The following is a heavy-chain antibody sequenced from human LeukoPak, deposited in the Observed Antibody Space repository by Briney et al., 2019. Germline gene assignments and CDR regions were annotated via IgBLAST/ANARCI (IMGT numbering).Heavy chain of an antibody. CDR1: GGSISSSSYY. Sequence: SETLSLTCTVSGGSISSSSYYWGWIRQPPGKGLEWIGSTYYSGSTYYNPSLKSRVTISVDTSKNQFSLKLSSVTAADTAVYYCARVRGILGWGYCSGGSCYFDYWGQGTLVTVSS. D-gene: IGHD2-15*01. CDR3: ARVRGILGWGYCSGGSCYFDY. CDR2: TYYSGST. V-gene: IGHV4-39*07. J-gene: IGHJ4*02.